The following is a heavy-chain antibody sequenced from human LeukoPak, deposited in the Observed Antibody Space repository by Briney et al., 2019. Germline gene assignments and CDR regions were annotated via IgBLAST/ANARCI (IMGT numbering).Heavy chain of an antibody. CDR3: ATADGSGSYDY. V-gene: IGHV1-24*01. CDR2: FDPEDGET. CDR1: GYTLTELS. D-gene: IGHD3-10*01. J-gene: IGHJ4*02. Sequence: ASVKVSCKVSGYTLTELSMHWVRQAPGKGLEWMGGFDPEDGETIYAQKFQGRVTVTEDTSTDTAYMELSSLRSEDTAVYYCATADGSGSYDYWGQGTLVTVSS.